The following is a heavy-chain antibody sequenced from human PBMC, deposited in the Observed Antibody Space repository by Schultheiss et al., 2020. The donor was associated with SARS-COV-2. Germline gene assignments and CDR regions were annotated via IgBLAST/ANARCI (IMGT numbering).Heavy chain of an antibody. Sequence: GGSLRLSCAASGFTFSSYAMHWVRQAPGKGLEYVSAISSNGGSTYYANSVKGRFTISRDNSKNTLYLQMNSLRAEDTAVYYCARVSCSSTSCYAGNFDYWGQGTLVTVSS. CDR3: ARVSCSSTSCYAGNFDY. CDR2: ISSNGGST. J-gene: IGHJ4*02. V-gene: IGHV3-64*01. CDR1: GFTFSSYA. D-gene: IGHD2-2*01.